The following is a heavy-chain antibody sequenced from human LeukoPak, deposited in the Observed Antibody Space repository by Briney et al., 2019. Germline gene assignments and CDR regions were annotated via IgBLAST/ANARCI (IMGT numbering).Heavy chain of an antibody. J-gene: IGHJ4*02. CDR2: IYSGGGT. Sequence: GGSLRLSCAASGFTVSRNDISWVRQAPGKGLEWVSVIYSGGGTYYADSVKDRFTIPRDNSKNTLYLQMNSLRAEDTAVYYCAKDRLELHFVLSLFDYWGQGTLVTVSS. CDR1: GFTVSRND. V-gene: IGHV3-66*01. D-gene: IGHD1-7*01. CDR3: AKDRLELHFVLSLFDY.